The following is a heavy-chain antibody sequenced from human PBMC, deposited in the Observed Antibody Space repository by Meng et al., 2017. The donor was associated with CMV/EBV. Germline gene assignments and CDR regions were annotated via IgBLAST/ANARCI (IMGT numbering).Heavy chain of an antibody. CDR2: IYYSGST. Sequence: TLSLTWTVSGGSISSGGYYWSWTRQHPGKGLEWLGYIYYSGSTYYNPSLKSRVTISVDTSKNQFSLKLSSVTAADTAVYYCARETRAALYGMDVWGQGTTVTVSS. CDR1: GGSISSGGYY. V-gene: IGHV4-31*02. J-gene: IGHJ6*02. D-gene: IGHD6-13*01. CDR3: ARETRAALYGMDV.